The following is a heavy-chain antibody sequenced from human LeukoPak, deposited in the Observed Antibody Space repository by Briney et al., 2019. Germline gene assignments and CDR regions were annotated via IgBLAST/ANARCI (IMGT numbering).Heavy chain of an antibody. V-gene: IGHV5-51*01. Sequence: GESLKISCKGSGYTFTTYWIGWVRQMPGKGLEWMGIIYPGDSDPRYSPSFQGQVTISADTSISTAYLQWSSLKASDSAMYYCARHVGTITMVRGVTAPVDYWGQGTLVTVSS. CDR2: IYPGDSDP. D-gene: IGHD3-10*01. CDR3: ARHVGTITMVRGVTAPVDY. J-gene: IGHJ4*02. CDR1: GYTFTTYW.